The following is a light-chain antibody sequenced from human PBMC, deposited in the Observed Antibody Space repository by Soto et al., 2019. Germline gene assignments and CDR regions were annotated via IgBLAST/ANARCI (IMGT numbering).Light chain of an antibody. CDR2: GAS. CDR1: QSVSSN. CDR3: QQYNNWPALT. Sequence: EIVMTQSPATLSVSPGERATLSCRASQSVSSNLAWYQQKPGQAPRLLIYGASTRATGIPARFSGSGSGTEFTLTIGSLQSEDFAVYHCQQYNNWPALTFGGGTKVDIK. J-gene: IGKJ4*01. V-gene: IGKV3-15*01.